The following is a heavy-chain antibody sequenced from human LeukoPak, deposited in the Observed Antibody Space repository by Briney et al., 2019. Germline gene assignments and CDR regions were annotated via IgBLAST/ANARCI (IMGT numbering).Heavy chain of an antibody. Sequence: PSETLSLTCAVSGYSISSGYYWGWIRQPPGKGLEWIGSIYHSGSTYYNPSLKSRVTISVDTSKNQFSLKLSSVTAGDTAVYYCARHESGYDSSGYYDFDYWGQGTLVTVSS. CDR3: ARHESGYDSSGYYDFDY. CDR1: GYSISSGYY. D-gene: IGHD3-22*01. V-gene: IGHV4-38-2*01. CDR2: IYHSGST. J-gene: IGHJ4*02.